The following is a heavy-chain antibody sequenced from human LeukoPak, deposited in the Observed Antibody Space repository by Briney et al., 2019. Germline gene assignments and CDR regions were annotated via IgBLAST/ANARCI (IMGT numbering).Heavy chain of an antibody. CDR1: GGSISSGGYS. V-gene: IGHV4-30-4*07. CDR3: ARGSSSWLDYYIDV. Sequence: SETLSLACAVSGGSISSGGYSWTWIRQPPGKGLECIGHIYYSGTTYYNPSLKSRVTISLDTSKNQFSLRLTSVTAADTAVYYCARGSSSWLDYYIDVWAKGTTVTVSS. D-gene: IGHD6-13*01. CDR2: IYYSGTT. J-gene: IGHJ6*03.